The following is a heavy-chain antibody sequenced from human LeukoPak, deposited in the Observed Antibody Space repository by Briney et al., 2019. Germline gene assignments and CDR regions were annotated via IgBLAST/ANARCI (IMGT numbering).Heavy chain of an antibody. CDR1: GGSISSSSYY. D-gene: IGHD6-6*01. CDR2: IYYSGST. CDR3: ARVCIAARRGYYYYYYMDV. Sequence: SETLSLTCTVSGGSISSSSYYWGWIRQPPGKGLEWIGSIYYSGSTYYNPSLKSRVTISVDTSKNQFSLKLSSVTAADTAVYYCARVCIAARRGYYYYYYMDVWGKGTTVTVSS. V-gene: IGHV4-39*07. J-gene: IGHJ6*03.